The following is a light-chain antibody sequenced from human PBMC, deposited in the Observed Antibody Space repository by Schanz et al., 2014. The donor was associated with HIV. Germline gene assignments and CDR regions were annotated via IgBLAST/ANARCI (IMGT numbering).Light chain of an antibody. CDR1: SSDVGGYNY. V-gene: IGLV2-14*03. J-gene: IGLJ2*01. CDR3: ATWDISLNGPV. Sequence: QSALTQPASVSGSPGQSITISCTGTSSDVGGYNYVSWYQQHPGKAPKLMIYDVSNRPSGVSNRFSGSKSGNTASLTISGLQAEDEADYYCATWDISLNGPVFGGGTKVTVL. CDR2: DVS.